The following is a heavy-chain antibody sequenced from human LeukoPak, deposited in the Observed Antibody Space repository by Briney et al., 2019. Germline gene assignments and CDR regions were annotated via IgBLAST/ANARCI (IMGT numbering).Heavy chain of an antibody. Sequence: SVKVSCKPSGGTFTSYAISWVRQPPGQGLEWKGGIIPIFGTASYAQKFQGRVTITTDESTSTAYMELSSLRCEDTAVYYCACGANYYDSSGYPWYFDYWSQGTLVTVSS. J-gene: IGHJ4*02. CDR3: ACGANYYDSSGYPWYFDY. D-gene: IGHD3-22*01. CDR2: IIPIFGTA. CDR1: GGTFTSYA. V-gene: IGHV1-69*05.